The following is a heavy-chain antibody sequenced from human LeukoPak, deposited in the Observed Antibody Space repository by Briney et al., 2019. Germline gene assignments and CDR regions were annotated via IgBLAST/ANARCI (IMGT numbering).Heavy chain of an antibody. V-gene: IGHV3-21*01. J-gene: IGHJ5*02. Sequence: GGSLRLSCAASGFTFSSYNMNWVRQAPGKGLGWVLSISSSSSYIYYADSVKGRFTISRDNAKNSLYLQMNSLRAEDTAVYYCARVHYYDSSGYYAWGQGTLVTVSS. D-gene: IGHD3-22*01. CDR3: ARVHYYDSSGYYA. CDR1: GFTFSSYN. CDR2: ISSSSSYI.